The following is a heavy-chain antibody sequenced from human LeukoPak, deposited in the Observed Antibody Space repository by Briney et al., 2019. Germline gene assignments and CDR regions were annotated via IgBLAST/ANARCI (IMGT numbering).Heavy chain of an antibody. Sequence: VASVKVSCKASGYTFTSYDISWLRQAPGQGLEWMGWISAYNGNTNYAQKLQGRVTMTTDTSTSTAYMELRSLRSDDTAVYYCARDQTIFGVVAPSCGPYWGQGTLVTVSS. CDR1: GYTFTSYD. J-gene: IGHJ4*02. V-gene: IGHV1-18*01. D-gene: IGHD3-3*01. CDR3: ARDQTIFGVVAPSCGPY. CDR2: ISAYNGNT.